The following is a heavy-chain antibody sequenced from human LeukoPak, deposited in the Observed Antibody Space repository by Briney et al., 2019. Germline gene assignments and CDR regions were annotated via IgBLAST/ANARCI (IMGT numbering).Heavy chain of an antibody. V-gene: IGHV4-31*03. Sequence: SQTLSLTCTVSGGSISSGGYYWSWIRQHPGKGLEWIGYIYYSGSTYYNPSLKSRVTISVDTSKNQFPLKLSSVTAADTAVYHCARGRPIVKYYFDYWGQGTLVTVSS. CDR1: GGSISSGGYY. D-gene: IGHD1-26*01. J-gene: IGHJ4*02. CDR2: IYYSGST. CDR3: ARGRPIVKYYFDY.